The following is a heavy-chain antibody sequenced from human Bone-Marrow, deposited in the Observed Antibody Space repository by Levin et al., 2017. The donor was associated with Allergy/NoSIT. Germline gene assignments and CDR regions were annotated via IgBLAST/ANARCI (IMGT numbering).Heavy chain of an antibody. J-gene: IGHJ1*01. D-gene: IGHD6-19*01. CDR1: GFTFSSYW. V-gene: IGHV3-74*01. CDR2: INSDGSST. Sequence: GESLKISCAASGFTFSSYWMHWVRQAPGKGLVWVSRINSDGSSTSYADSVKGRFTISRDNAKNTLYLQMNSLRAEDTAVYYCARDGDHRATQWHSCFQHWGQGTLVTVSS. CDR3: ARDGDHRATQWHSCFQH.